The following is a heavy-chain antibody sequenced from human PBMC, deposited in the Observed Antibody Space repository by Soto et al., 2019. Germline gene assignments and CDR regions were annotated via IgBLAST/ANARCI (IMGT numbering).Heavy chain of an antibody. CDR2: IYPGDSDT. CDR3: ARQLTSAYDFWSVGNYYGMDV. V-gene: IGHV5-51*01. Sequence: GESLKISCKGSGYSFTSYWIGWVRQMPGKGLEWMGIIYPGDSDTRYSPSFQGQVTISADKSISTAYLQWSSLKASDTAMYYCARQLTSAYDFWSVGNYYGMDVWGQGTTVTVSS. D-gene: IGHD3-3*01. CDR1: GYSFTSYW. J-gene: IGHJ6*02.